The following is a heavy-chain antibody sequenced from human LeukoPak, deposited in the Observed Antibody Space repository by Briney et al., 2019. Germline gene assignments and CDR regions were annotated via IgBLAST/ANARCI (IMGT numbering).Heavy chain of an antibody. V-gene: IGHV3-66*01. J-gene: IGHJ5*02. CDR3: AKEGPPAYDVLTGWYSNWFDP. CDR2: IYSGGST. Sequence: GGSLRLSCAASGFTVSNIYMSWVRQAPGKGLEWVSVIYSGGSTSYADSVKCRFTISRDNSKNTLYLQMNSLRVEDTAVYYCAKEGPPAYDVLTGWYSNWFDPWGQGTLVTVSS. CDR1: GFTVSNIY. D-gene: IGHD3-9*01.